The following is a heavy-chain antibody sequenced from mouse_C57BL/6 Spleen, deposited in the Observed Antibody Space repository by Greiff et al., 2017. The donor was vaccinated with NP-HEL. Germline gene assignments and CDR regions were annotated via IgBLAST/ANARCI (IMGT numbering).Heavy chain of an antibody. V-gene: IGHV5-9*01. CDR1: GFTFSSYT. Sequence: EVKLMESGGGLVKPGGSLKLSCAASGFTFSSYTMSWVRQTPEKRLEWVATISGGGGNTYYPDSVKGRFTISRDNAKNTLYLQMSSLRSEDTALYYCARHLYAMDYWGQGTSVTVSS. CDR2: ISGGGGNT. CDR3: ARHLYAMDY. J-gene: IGHJ4*01.